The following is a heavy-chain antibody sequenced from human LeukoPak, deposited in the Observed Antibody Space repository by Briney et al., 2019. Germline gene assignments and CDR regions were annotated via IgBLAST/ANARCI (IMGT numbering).Heavy chain of an antibody. CDR3: ARHEATYYDFWSGYCSTTAPGSFDY. D-gene: IGHD3-3*01. J-gene: IGHJ4*02. CDR2: IYYSGST. CDR1: GGSFSGYY. Sequence: SETLSLTCAVYGGSFSGYYWSWIRQPPGKGLEWIGSIYYSGSTYYNPSLKSRVTISVDTSKNQFSLKLSSVTAADTAVYYCARHEATYYDFWSGYCSTTAPGSFDYWGQGTLVTVSS. V-gene: IGHV4-34*01.